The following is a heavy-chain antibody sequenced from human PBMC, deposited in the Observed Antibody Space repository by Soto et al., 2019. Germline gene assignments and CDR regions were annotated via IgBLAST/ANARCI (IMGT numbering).Heavy chain of an antibody. J-gene: IGHJ5*02. Sequence: GASVKVSCKASGYTFINFDISWVRQATGQGLEWMGWMNPGSGKTGYANKFQGRVAMTRDASTGTAHLELSSLTSEDTAVYYCARMASAGTLNWFDTWGQGTLVTVSS. D-gene: IGHD6-13*01. CDR1: GYTFINFD. CDR3: ARMASAGTLNWFDT. CDR2: MNPGSGKT. V-gene: IGHV1-8*02.